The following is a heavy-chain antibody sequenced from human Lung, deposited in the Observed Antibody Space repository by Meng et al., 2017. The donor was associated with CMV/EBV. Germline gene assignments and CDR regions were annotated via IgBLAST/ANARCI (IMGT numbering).Heavy chain of an antibody. J-gene: IGHJ4*02. V-gene: IGHV4-4*02. CDR2: IYHSGST. Sequence: QLRGRGPGLVKPSGPLFLSGAVSGCSNSSSNWWSWVRQPPGKGLEWIGEIYHSGSTNYNPSLKSRVTISVDKSKNQFSLKLSSVTAADTAVYYCASFPPPGKQWLVTDYWGQGTLVTVSS. CDR1: GCSNSSSNW. D-gene: IGHD6-19*01. CDR3: ASFPPPGKQWLVTDY.